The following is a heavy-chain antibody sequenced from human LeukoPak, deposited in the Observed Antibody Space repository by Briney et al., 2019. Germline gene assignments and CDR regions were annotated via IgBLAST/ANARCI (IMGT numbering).Heavy chain of an antibody. D-gene: IGHD2-15*01. J-gene: IGHJ4*02. Sequence: GGSLRLSCEASGLTFRTYAMHWVRQAPGKGLEWVAVISYDADKKQYADSVKGRFTISRDNSKNTLYLQMNSLRAEDTAVYYCAKDLLRYCSGGSCSVPDYWGQGTLVTVSS. CDR2: ISYDADKK. V-gene: IGHV3-30*04. CDR1: GLTFRTYA. CDR3: AKDLLRYCSGGSCSVPDY.